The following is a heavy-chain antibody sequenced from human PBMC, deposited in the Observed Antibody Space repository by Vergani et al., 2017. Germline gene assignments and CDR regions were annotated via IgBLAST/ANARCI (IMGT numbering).Heavy chain of an antibody. D-gene: IGHD6-6*01. V-gene: IGHV3-20*04. Sequence: EVQLVESGGGVVRPGGSLRLSCAASGFTFDDYGMSWVRQAPGKGLEWVSGINWNGGSTGYADSVKGRFTISRDNSKNTLYLQMNSLRAEDTAVYYCAKRERIAALKPGIDYWGQGTLVTVSS. CDR1: GFTFDDYG. J-gene: IGHJ4*02. CDR2: INWNGGST. CDR3: AKRERIAALKPGIDY.